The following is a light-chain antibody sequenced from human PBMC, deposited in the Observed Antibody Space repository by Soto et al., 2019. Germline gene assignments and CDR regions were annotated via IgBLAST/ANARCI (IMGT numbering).Light chain of an antibody. CDR1: QNIFTY. Sequence: DIQMTQSPSSLSASVGDRVTIACRASQNIFTYLSWYQQKQGKAPKLLIYAASSLQSGVPSRFSGTGSGTNFTLIISSLQPEDFATYSYQQTLSIPWTFGQGTKVGVK. V-gene: IGKV1-39*01. J-gene: IGKJ1*01. CDR3: QQTLSIPWT. CDR2: AAS.